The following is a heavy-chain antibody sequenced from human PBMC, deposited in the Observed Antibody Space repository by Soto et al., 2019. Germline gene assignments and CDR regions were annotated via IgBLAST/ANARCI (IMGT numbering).Heavy chain of an antibody. Sequence: QITLKEAGPTLVKPTQTLTLTCTFSGFSLTTTGVGVGWIRQPPRRAPEWLALISWNDNKRYSPSLESRLTISKDTSKNQVVLTMTGMDPVDTGTYYCAHPPASNRNWFGPWGQGTLVIVSS. V-gene: IGHV2-5*01. CDR3: AHPPASNRNWFGP. CDR1: GFSLTTTGVG. J-gene: IGHJ5*02. CDR2: ISWNDNK.